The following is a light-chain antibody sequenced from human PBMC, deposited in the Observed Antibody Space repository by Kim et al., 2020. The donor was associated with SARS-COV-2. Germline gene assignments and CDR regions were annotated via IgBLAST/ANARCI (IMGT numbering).Light chain of an antibody. CDR1: SGSIASNY. CDR3: QSYVSSIHWV. CDR2: EDN. J-gene: IGLJ3*02. Sequence: NFMLTQPHSVSESPGKTVTISCTRSSGSIASNYVQWYQQRPGSSPTTVIYEDNQRPSGVPDRFSGSIDSSSNSASLTISGLKTEDEADYYCQSYVSSIHWVFGGGTQLTVL. V-gene: IGLV6-57*01.